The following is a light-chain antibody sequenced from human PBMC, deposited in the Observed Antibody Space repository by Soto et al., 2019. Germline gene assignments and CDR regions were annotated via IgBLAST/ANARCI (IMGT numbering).Light chain of an antibody. CDR1: SSDVGGYNY. J-gene: IGLJ1*01. Sequence: QSVLTQPASVSGSPGQSITISCTGTSSDVGGYNYVSWYQHHPGKAPKLLIYEVSYRPSGVSDRFSGSKSANTASLTISGLQAEEEADCYCSSYTSGSLRVFGTGTKV. CDR2: EVS. CDR3: SSYTSGSLRV. V-gene: IGLV2-14*01.